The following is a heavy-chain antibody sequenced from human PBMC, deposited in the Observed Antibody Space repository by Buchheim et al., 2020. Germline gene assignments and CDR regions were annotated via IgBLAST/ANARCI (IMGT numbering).Heavy chain of an antibody. J-gene: IGHJ4*02. V-gene: IGHV3-23*01. Sequence: EVQLLESGGGLVQPGGSLRLSCAASGFTFSSYAMSWVCQAPGKGLEWVSAISGSGGSTYYAHSVKGRFTLSRDNSRNTLYLQMNSLKPEDTAVDYCATTTSPYYYDRSGYSTTDYWGQGTL. CDR3: ATTTSPYYYDRSGYSTTDY. D-gene: IGHD3-22*01. CDR2: ISGSGGST. CDR1: GFTFSSYA.